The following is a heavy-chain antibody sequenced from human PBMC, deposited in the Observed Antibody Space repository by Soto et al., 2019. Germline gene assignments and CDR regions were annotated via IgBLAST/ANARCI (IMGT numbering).Heavy chain of an antibody. CDR1: GGSLSNYG. J-gene: IGHJ6*02. CDR3: ARGDATKIVVTTYYAMDV. CDR2: IIPVFGTR. V-gene: IGHV1-69*12. D-gene: IGHD3-22*01. Sequence: QVQLVQSWAEVKKPGSSVKVSCKASGGSLSNYGISWVRQAPGQGLEWMGAIIPVFGTRNYAQKFQDRVTITADESTTTVYMEVRSLTSEATALYYCARGDATKIVVTTYYAMDVWGQGTTVTVSS.